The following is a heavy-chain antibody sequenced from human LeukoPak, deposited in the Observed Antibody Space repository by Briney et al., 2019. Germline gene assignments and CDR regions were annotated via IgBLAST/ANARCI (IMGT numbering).Heavy chain of an antibody. CDR1: GGSISNYY. CDR2: IYYSGST. J-gene: IGHJ5*02. Sequence: TSETLSLTCTVSGGSISNYYWSWIRLPPGKGLEWIGYIYYSGSTNYNPSLKSRVTISVDTSKNQFSLKLRSVTAADTAVYYCARGKQITVFGGYNWFDPWGQGTLVTVSS. V-gene: IGHV4-59*01. D-gene: IGHD3-3*01. CDR3: ARGKQITVFGGYNWFDP.